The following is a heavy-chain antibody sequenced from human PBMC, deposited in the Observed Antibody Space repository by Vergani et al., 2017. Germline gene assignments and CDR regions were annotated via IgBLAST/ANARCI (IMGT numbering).Heavy chain of an antibody. V-gene: IGHV3-21*01. CDR2: ISSSSSYI. J-gene: IGHJ5*02. CDR3: ARDQGSTSPPGYNWFDP. Sequence: EVQLVESGGGLVKPGGSLRLSCAASGFTFSSYSMNWVRQAPGKGLEWVSSISSSSSYIYYADSVKGRFTISRDNAKNSLYLQMNSLRAEDTAVYYCARDQGSTSPPGYNWFDPWGQGTLVTVSS. D-gene: IGHD2-2*01. CDR1: GFTFSSYS.